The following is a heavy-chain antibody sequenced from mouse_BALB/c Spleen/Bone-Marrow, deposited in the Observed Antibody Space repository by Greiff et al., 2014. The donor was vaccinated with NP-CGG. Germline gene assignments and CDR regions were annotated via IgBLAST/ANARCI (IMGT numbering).Heavy chain of an antibody. J-gene: IGHJ1*01. V-gene: IGHV1S29*02. CDR3: ARGGAYWYLDV. CDR1: GYTFTDYN. Sequence: EVQLQQSGPVLVKPGASVKISCKASGYTFTDYNMHWVKQSHGKSLEWIGYIYPYNGGTGYNQKFKNKATLTVDNSSSKAYMEFRSLTSEDSAVYYCARGGAYWYLDVWGAGTTVTVSS. CDR2: IYPYNGGT.